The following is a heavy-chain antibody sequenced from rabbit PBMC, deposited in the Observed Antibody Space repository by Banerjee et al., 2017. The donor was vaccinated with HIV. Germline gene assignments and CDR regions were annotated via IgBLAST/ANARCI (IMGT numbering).Heavy chain of an antibody. CDR2: IYTGSTNT. CDR1: ELDFSNNYV. CDR3: ARNYAGGSGWDL. V-gene: IGHV1S45*01. Sequence: QEQLVESRGGLVKPGASLTLTCTASELDFSNNYVMCWVRQAPGKGLEWIGCIYTGSTNTYYASWAKGRFTISKTSSTTVTLQMTSLTAADTATYFCARNYAGGSGWDLWGQGTLVTVS. D-gene: IGHD8-1*01. J-gene: IGHJ4*01.